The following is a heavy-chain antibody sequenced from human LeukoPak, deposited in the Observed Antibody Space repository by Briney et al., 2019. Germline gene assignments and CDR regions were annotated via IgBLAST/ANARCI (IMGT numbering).Heavy chain of an antibody. CDR1: GFTFSSYW. Sequence: PGGSLRLSCAASGFTFSSYWMSWVRQASGKGLEWVANIKQDGSEKYYVDSVKGRFTISRDNAKNSLYLQMNSLRAEDTAVYYCARGEYGDYAGDWFDPWGQGTLVTVSS. CDR2: IKQDGSEK. V-gene: IGHV3-7*01. J-gene: IGHJ5*02. D-gene: IGHD4-17*01. CDR3: ARGEYGDYAGDWFDP.